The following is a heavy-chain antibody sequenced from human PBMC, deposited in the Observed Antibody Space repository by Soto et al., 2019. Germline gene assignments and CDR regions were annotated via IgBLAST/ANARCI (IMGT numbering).Heavy chain of an antibody. CDR2: ISSIGSTA. CDR3: ARSNDYGGKAPQD. D-gene: IGHD4-17*01. CDR1: GFSFSSYS. Sequence: PGGSLRLSCAASGFSFSSYSMDWVRQAPGKGLEWVSYISSIGSTAHYADSVKGRFTISRDNAKNSLYLQMNGLRAEDTAVYYCARSNDYGGKAPQDWGQGTLVTVSS. V-gene: IGHV3-48*01. J-gene: IGHJ4*02.